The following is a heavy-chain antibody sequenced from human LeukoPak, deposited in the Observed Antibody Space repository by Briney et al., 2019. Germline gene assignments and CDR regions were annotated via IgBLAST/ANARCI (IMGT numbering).Heavy chain of an antibody. CDR1: GGSISGGY. J-gene: IGHJ4*02. CDR2: VYTSGST. D-gene: IGHD4-11*01. CDR3: AKSYFDYSTYYSYYFNL. Sequence: SETLPLTCTVSGGSISGGYWSWIRQPPGRGLEWIGYVYTSGSTNYNPSLKSRVTISVDTSKSQFALKLSSVTAADTVVYYCAKSYFDYSTYYSYYFNLWGQGALVTVSS. V-gene: IGHV4-4*09.